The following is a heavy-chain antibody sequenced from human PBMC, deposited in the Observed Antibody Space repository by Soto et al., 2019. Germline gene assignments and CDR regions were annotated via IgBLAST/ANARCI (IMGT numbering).Heavy chain of an antibody. CDR2: IYYSGST. J-gene: IGHJ6*02. V-gene: IGHV4-59*03. CDR3: AWYRYHGMDL. D-gene: IGHD6-13*01. Sequence: PAGPLCLTCTASGGSISSYYWSWIRQPPGKGLEWIGYIYYSGSTNYNPSLKSRVTVSVDASKIQFALKLISVTAAGTAVYYCAWYRYHGMDLWGQGTTVTVPS. CDR1: GGSISSYY.